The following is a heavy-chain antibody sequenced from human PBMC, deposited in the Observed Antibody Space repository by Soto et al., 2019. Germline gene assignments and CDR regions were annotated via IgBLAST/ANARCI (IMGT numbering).Heavy chain of an antibody. CDR1: GGSISSSSYY. CDR3: ARLHSLYGDYFAY. Sequence: QLQLQESGPGLVKPSETLSLTCTVSGGSISSSSYYWGWIRQPPGKGLEWIGTIFYGGSTYYNPSLKSRVTMSVDTSKNQFSLKLSSVTAADTAVYYCARLHSLYGDYFAYWGQGTLLTVSS. J-gene: IGHJ4*02. V-gene: IGHV4-39*01. D-gene: IGHD4-17*01. CDR2: IFYGGST.